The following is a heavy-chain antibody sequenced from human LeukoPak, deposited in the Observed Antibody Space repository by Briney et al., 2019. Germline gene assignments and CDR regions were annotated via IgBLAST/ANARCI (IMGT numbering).Heavy chain of an antibody. CDR3: AKGRGWEASYYYYYMDV. V-gene: IGHV3-73*01. Sequence: PGGSLRLSCAASGFTFSGSAMHWVRQASGKGLEWVGRIRSKANSYATAYAASVKGRFTISRDDSKNTAYLQMNSLKTEDTAVYYCAKGRGWEASYYYYYMDVWGKGTTVTISS. CDR2: IRSKANSYAT. D-gene: IGHD1-26*01. J-gene: IGHJ6*03. CDR1: GFTFSGSA.